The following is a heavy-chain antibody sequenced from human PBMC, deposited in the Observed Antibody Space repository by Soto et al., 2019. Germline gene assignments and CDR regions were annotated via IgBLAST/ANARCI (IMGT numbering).Heavy chain of an antibody. CDR1: GGSITRRNHY. CDR3: STYSYDDNNSGCHDF. J-gene: IGHJ4*02. CDR2: IHHTGST. Sequence: PSETLSLTCTVAGGSITRRNHYWGGVRQPPGKGLEWVASIHHTGSTYYNPSLRALIRMSIDTGKNRFSLSLTSVTATDTATYFGSTYSYDDNNSGCHDFWGQGTLVTVSS. D-gene: IGHD3-22*01. V-gene: IGHV4-39*01.